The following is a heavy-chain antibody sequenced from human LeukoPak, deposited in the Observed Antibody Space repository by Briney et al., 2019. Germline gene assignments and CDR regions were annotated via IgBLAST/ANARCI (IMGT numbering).Heavy chain of an antibody. V-gene: IGHV3-48*03. D-gene: IGHD3-22*01. CDR2: ISSSGSPI. J-gene: IGHJ2*01. CDR3: ARDRTYYYDSSGSISSGYFDL. CDR1: GFTFSSYE. Sequence: GGSLRLSCAASGFTFSSYEMNWVRQAPGKGLEWVSYISSSGSPIYYADSVKGRFTISRDNAKNSLYLQMNSLRAEDTAVYYCARDRTYYYDSSGSISSGYFDLWGRGTLVTVSS.